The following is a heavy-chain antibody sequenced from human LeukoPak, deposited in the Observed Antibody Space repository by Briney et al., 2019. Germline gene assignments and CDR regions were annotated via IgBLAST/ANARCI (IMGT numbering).Heavy chain of an antibody. Sequence: PGGSLRLSCAASGFTFSTYTMSWVRQAPGKGLEWVSAISGSGGSTYYADSVKGRFTISRDNSKNTLYLQMNSLRAEDSAVYYCATPVFAYYDSSGYYPGDYWGQGTLVTVSS. CDR2: ISGSGGST. CDR3: ATPVFAYYDSSGYYPGDY. CDR1: GFTFSTYT. V-gene: IGHV3-23*01. J-gene: IGHJ4*02. D-gene: IGHD3-22*01.